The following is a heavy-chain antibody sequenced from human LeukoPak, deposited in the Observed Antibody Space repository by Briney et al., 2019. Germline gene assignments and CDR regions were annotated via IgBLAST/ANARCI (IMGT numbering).Heavy chain of an antibody. CDR2: ISSDGSST. CDR3: SRNGYSAASDS. J-gene: IGHJ4*02. D-gene: IGHD2-15*01. V-gene: IGHV3-74*01. Sequence: GGSLRLSCAVSVHPFSSYWMHWVPRAPGRGRVGVSRISSDGSSTSYADSAKGRFTIYRDNAKNKLYLQMNSLRTEDTAVYYCSRNGYSAASDSWGQGTLVTVSS. CDR1: VHPFSSYW.